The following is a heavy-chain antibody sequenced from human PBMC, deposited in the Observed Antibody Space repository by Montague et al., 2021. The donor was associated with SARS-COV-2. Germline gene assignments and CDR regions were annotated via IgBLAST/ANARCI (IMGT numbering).Heavy chain of an antibody. D-gene: IGHD6-13*01. Sequence: SLRLSCAASGFTFSSYAMHWVRQAPGKGLEWVAVISYDGSNKYYADSVKGRFTISRDNSKNTLYLQMNSLRAEDTAMYYCARDTLRIAAAGLFDYWGQGTLVTVSS. CDR3: ARDTLRIAAAGLFDY. CDR1: GFTFSSYA. J-gene: IGHJ4*02. CDR2: ISYDGSNK. V-gene: IGHV3-30-3*01.